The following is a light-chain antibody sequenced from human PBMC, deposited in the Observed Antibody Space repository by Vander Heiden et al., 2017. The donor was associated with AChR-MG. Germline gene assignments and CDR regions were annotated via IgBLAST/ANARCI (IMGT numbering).Light chain of an antibody. Sequence: IQMTQSPSSLSASVGDRVTITCRASQRVSTYLNWYQQKPGKAPKLLIYAASTLQGAVPSRFSGSGSGTDFTLTISNLQPEDFATYYCQQSDTTPRTFGQGTKVEIK. V-gene: IGKV1-39*01. CDR1: QRVSTY. CDR2: AAS. CDR3: QQSDTTPRT. J-gene: IGKJ1*01.